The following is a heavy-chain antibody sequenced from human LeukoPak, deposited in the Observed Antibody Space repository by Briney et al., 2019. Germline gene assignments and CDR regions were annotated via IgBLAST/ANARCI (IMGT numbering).Heavy chain of an antibody. CDR3: ASVSSIAARRPREYYYMDV. J-gene: IGHJ6*03. CDR1: GGTFSSYA. V-gene: IGHV1-69*05. D-gene: IGHD6-6*01. CDR2: IIPIFGTA. Sequence: SVKVSCKASGGTFSSYAISWVRQAPGQGLEWMGGIIPIFGTANYAQKFQGRVTITTDESTSTAYMELSSLRSEDTAVYYCASVSSIAARRPREYYYMDVWGKGTTVTVSS.